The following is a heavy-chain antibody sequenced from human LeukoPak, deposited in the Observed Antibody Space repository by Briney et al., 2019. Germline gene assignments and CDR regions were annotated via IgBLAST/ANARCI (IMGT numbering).Heavy chain of an antibody. Sequence: GGSLRLSCAASGFTFSSYSMNWVRQAPGKGLEWVSYISSSSTIYYADSVKGRFTISRDNAKNSLYLQMNSLRAEDTAVYYCAIAPFVYDYGDYEDDYWGQGTLVTVSS. D-gene: IGHD4-17*01. CDR3: AIAPFVYDYGDYEDDY. CDR1: GFTFSSYS. J-gene: IGHJ4*02. CDR2: ISSSSTI. V-gene: IGHV3-48*04.